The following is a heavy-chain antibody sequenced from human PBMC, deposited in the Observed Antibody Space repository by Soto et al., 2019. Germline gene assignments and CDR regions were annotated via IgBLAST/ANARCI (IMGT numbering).Heavy chain of an antibody. J-gene: IGHJ4*02. CDR3: PPSGILCSDGSCYSHPFDY. Sequence: QITLKESGPTLVKPTQTLTLTCTFSGFSLSTTGVGVGWIRQPPGKALEWLALIYWDDDKLYSPSLESGRTITPATARSQVVLTTTNMAPVDTATYFCPPSGILCSDGSCYSHPFDYWGQGPLVTVSS. D-gene: IGHD2-15*01. CDR1: GFSLSTTGVG. V-gene: IGHV2-5*02. CDR2: IYWDDDK.